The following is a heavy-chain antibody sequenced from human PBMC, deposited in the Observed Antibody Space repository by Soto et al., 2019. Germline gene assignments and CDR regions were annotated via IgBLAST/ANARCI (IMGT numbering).Heavy chain of an antibody. CDR1: GFTFSSYA. J-gene: IGHJ4*02. CDR3: EREPIRSGSL. V-gene: IGHV3-30-3*01. D-gene: IGHD1-26*01. CDR2: ISYDGSNK. Sequence: XASLRLTCADSGFTFSSYAKHWVRQAPGKGLEWVAVISYDGSNKYYADSVKGRFTISRDNSKNTLYLQMNSLRAEDTAVYYCEREPIRSGSLWGQGTLVTVSS.